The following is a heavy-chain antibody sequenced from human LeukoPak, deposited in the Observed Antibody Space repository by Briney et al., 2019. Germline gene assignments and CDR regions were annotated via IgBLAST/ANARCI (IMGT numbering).Heavy chain of an antibody. CDR3: ARVTRLGELSSPLGY. CDR1: GYTFTSYG. D-gene: IGHD3-16*02. CDR2: IIPIFGTA. V-gene: IGHV1-69*13. Sequence: SVKVSCKASGYTFTSYGISWVRQAPGQGLEWMGGIIPIFGTANYAQKFQGRVTITADESTSTAYMELSSLRSEDTAVYYCARVTRLGELSSPLGYWGQGTLVTVSS. J-gene: IGHJ4*02.